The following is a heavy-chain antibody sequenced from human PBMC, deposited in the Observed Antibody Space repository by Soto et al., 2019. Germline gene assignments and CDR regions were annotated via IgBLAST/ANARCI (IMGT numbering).Heavy chain of an antibody. J-gene: IGHJ6*02. D-gene: IGHD4-17*01. CDR1: GASITSHY. CDR3: ARSSGDDFFYYGMDV. Sequence: ETLSLTCSVSGASITSHYWSWIRQSAGEGLQWIGRVYARGATNYNPSLKSRVTISGDTSKNQFSLKLTSVTAADTAVYYCARSSGDDFFYYGMDVWGHGTTVTVSS. CDR2: VYARGAT. V-gene: IGHV4-59*10.